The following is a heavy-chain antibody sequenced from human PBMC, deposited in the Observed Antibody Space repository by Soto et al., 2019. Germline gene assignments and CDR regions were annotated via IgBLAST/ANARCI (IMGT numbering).Heavy chain of an antibody. CDR1: GGSISSYY. CDR3: ARESDTAMATGAFDI. D-gene: IGHD5-18*01. J-gene: IGHJ3*02. V-gene: IGHV4-59*01. Sequence: NPSETLSLTCTVSGGSISSYYWSWIRQPPGKGLEWIGYIYYSGSTNYNPSLKSRVTISVDTSKNQFSLKLSSVTAADTAVYYCARESDTAMATGAFDIWGQGTMVTVSS. CDR2: IYYSGST.